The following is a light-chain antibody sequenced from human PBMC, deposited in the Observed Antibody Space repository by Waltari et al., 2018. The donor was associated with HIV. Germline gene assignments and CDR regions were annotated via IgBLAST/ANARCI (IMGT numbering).Light chain of an antibody. V-gene: IGLV2-14*03. CDR3: SSYTSSSTYV. J-gene: IGLJ1*01. Sequence: QSALTQPSSVSVSPGQSIAISCTGTSSDVGGYNYVSWYHQHPGNVPKLMIFDVSNRPSGVSQRFSGSKSGNTDSLTISGLQAEDEAYYYCSSYTSSSTYVFGTGTKVTVL. CDR1: SSDVGGYNY. CDR2: DVS.